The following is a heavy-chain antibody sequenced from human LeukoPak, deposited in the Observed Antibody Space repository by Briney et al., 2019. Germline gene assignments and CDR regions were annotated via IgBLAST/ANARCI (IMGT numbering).Heavy chain of an antibody. V-gene: IGHV3-66*04. J-gene: IGHJ5*02. CDR3: ARLVTGTTVINSGWFDP. CDR1: GFTVSSNY. CDR2: IYSGGNT. Sequence: GGSLRLSCAASGFTVSSNYMTWVRQAPGKGLEWASVIYSGGNTYYADSVKGRFSISRDNSKNTVYLQMNSLRAEDTAVYYCARLVTGTTVINSGWFDPWGQGTLVTVSS. D-gene: IGHD4-23*01.